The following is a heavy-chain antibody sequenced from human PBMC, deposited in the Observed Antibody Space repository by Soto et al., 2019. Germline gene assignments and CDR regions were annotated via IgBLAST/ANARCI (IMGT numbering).Heavy chain of an antibody. CDR3: SKGRPRYSGLDTDFDA. CDR1: GFTFDEHS. V-gene: IGHV3-9*01. CDR2: INYNGGRV. Sequence: EVRLVESGGGFVQPGRSLRLSCTVSGFTFDEHSMHWDRQAPGKGLEWVSGINYNGGRVAYVDSVRGRFTIARDNANNSLFLQMNSLRPEDTGLYFCSKGRPRYSGLDTDFDAWGQGTPVTVSS. D-gene: IGHD5-12*01. J-gene: IGHJ4*02.